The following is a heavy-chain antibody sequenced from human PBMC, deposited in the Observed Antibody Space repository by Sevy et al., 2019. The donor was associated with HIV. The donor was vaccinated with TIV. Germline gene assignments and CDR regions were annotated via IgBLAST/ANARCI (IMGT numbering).Heavy chain of an antibody. D-gene: IGHD2-8*01. J-gene: IGHJ4*02. V-gene: IGHV3-23*01. Sequence: GGSLRLSCAASGFTISNYSMSWVRQPPGKGLEWVSTLSFGCGELNYADSVKGRFTISRDNSKSSAYLQMNNLRPEDTAVYYCAREGCTKPHDYWGQGTLVTVSS. CDR2: LSFGCGEL. CDR3: AREGCTKPHDY. CDR1: GFTISNYS.